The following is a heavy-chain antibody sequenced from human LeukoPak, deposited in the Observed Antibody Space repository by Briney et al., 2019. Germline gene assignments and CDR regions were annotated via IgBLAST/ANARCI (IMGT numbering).Heavy chain of an antibody. D-gene: IGHD3-3*01. CDR3: VRVVGGVVSLDY. V-gene: IGHV4-30-2*01. Sequence: SETLSLTCTVSGDSISSSSYYWSWIRQPPGKGLEWIGYIHHSGSTYYNPSLKNRVTISVDRSKNQFSLNLSSVTAADTAVYYCVRVVGGVVSLDYWGQGTLVTVSS. CDR2: IHHSGST. CDR1: GDSISSSSYY. J-gene: IGHJ4*02.